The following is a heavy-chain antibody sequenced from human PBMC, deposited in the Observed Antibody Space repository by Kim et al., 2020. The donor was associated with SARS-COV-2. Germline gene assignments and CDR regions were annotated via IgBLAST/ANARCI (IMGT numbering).Heavy chain of an antibody. CDR3: VRGRMPSKYCGMDV. CDR1: GFTFSSYY. V-gene: IGHV3-48*02. CDR2: ISGTSSTI. Sequence: GGSLRLSCAXSGFTFSSYYMNWVRQAPGKGLEWLSYISGTSSTIYYADSVKGRFTISRDNARNSLDLQMNSLRDEDTGVYYCVRGRMPSKYCGMDVWGQGTTVTVSS. J-gene: IGHJ6*02. D-gene: IGHD2-2*01.